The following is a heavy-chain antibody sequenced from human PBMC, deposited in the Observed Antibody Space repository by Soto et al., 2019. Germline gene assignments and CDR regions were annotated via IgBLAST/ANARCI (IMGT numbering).Heavy chain of an antibody. CDR2: INHSRST. J-gene: IGHJ4*02. CDR3: ARPSHY. CDR1: GGSFSTSS. V-gene: IGHV4-34*01. Sequence: SETLSLTCAFYGGSFSTSSWSWIRQPPGKGLEWIGEINHSRSTSYNPSLKSRVTISMDTSTHQFSLKLRSVTAADTAVYYCARPSHYWGQGTLVTVSS.